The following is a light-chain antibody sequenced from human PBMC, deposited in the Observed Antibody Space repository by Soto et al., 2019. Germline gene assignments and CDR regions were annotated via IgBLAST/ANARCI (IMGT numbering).Light chain of an antibody. Sequence: VLTQPASVSGSPGQSITISCTGTSSDVGGYNYVSWYQQNPGRAPKLIIYEVNKRPSEVSSRFSGSKSGNTASLTISGLQPEDEADYYCNSYTSRYTFVVGTGTKV. CDR3: NSYTSRYTFV. V-gene: IGLV2-14*01. J-gene: IGLJ1*01. CDR1: SSDVGGYNY. CDR2: EVN.